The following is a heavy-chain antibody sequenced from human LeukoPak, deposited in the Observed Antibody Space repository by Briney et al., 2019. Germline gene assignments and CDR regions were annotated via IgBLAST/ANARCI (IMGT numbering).Heavy chain of an antibody. V-gene: IGHV4-34*12. J-gene: IGHJ4*02. Sequence: SETLSLTCAVYGESLNYYYWSWIRQSPEKGLEWIGEVFDGKTTNYNPSLKSRVNISAVTSSNQFSLNLKSVTAADTAVYYCASGTWATRLHSWAQGTLVIVSS. CDR1: GESLNYYY. D-gene: IGHD5-24*01. CDR2: VFDGKTT. CDR3: ASGTWATRLHS.